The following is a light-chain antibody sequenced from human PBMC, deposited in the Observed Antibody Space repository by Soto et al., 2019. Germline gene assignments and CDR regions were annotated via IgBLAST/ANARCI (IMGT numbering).Light chain of an antibody. V-gene: IGKV1-5*03. Sequence: DIQMTQSPSTLSASVGDSVPITCRASQSISSWLAWYQQKPGKAPKLLIYKASSLESGVPSRFSGSGSGTDFTLTISSLQPEDSATYYCLQDFSYPRTFGQGTKVDIK. J-gene: IGKJ1*01. CDR1: QSISSW. CDR3: LQDFSYPRT. CDR2: KAS.